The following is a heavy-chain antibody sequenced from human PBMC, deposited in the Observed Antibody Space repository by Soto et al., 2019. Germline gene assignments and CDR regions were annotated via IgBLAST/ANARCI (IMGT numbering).Heavy chain of an antibody. Sequence: SVKVSCKASGGTFSSYAISWVRQAPGQGLEWMGGIIPIFGTANYAQKFQGRVTITADESTSTAYMELSSLRSEDTSVYYCARGRTDLIVVVPAAMDYYYGMDVWGQGTTVTVS. CDR2: IIPIFGTA. V-gene: IGHV1-69*13. J-gene: IGHJ6*02. D-gene: IGHD2-2*01. CDR1: GGTFSSYA. CDR3: ARGRTDLIVVVPAAMDYYYGMDV.